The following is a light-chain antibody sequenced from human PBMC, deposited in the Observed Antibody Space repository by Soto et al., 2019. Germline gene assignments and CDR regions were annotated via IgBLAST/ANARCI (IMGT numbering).Light chain of an antibody. Sequence: EIVWTQSPATLSLSPGEGATLSCRASQSVGSYLAWYQQKPGQAPRLLIYDASTRATGIPARFSGSGSGTDFTLTISSLEPEDFAIYYCQQRSDWITFGQGTRLXIK. V-gene: IGKV3-11*01. CDR2: DAS. CDR1: QSVGSY. J-gene: IGKJ5*01. CDR3: QQRSDWIT.